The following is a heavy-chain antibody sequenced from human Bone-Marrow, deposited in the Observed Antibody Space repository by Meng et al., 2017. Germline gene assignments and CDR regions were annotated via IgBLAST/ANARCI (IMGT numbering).Heavy chain of an antibody. CDR3: ARVPGYSSGWYYFDY. CDR1: GYNFTGYY. Sequence: QVQLVQSGAEVKKPSASVKVSCKASGYNFTGYYMHWVRQAPGQGLEWKGRINPNSGGTNYAQKFQGRVTMTRDTSISTAYMELSRLRSDDTAVYYCARVPGYSSGWYYFDYWGQGTLVTVSS. V-gene: IGHV1-2*06. D-gene: IGHD6-19*01. CDR2: INPNSGGT. J-gene: IGHJ4*02.